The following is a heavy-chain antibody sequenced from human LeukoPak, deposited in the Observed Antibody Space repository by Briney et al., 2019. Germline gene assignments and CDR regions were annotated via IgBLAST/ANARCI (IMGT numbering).Heavy chain of an antibody. CDR2: IRYDGGNK. V-gene: IGHV3-30*02. CDR1: GFTFSSYA. D-gene: IGHD3-10*01. CDR3: AKESNYHGWGSYNYYMDV. J-gene: IGHJ6*03. Sequence: GGSLRLSCAASGFTFSSYAMHWVRQAPGKGLEWVAVIRYDGGNKYYADSVKGRFTVSRDNSKNSLYLQMHSLRAEDTAVYYCAKESNYHGWGSYNYYMDVWGKGTTVIVSS.